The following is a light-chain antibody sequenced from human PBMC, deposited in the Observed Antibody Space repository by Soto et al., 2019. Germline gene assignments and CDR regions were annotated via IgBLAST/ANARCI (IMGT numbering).Light chain of an antibody. V-gene: IGKV3-20*01. Sequence: EIVLTQSPGTPSLSPGERATLSCRASQSVSSNFLAWYQEKLGQAPRLLIYGASKRATGIPDRFSGSGSGTDFTLTISRLEPEDFAVYYCRQYGTSLGFAVGGGTKVDIK. CDR1: QSVSSNF. CDR3: RQYGTSLGFA. CDR2: GAS. J-gene: IGKJ4*01.